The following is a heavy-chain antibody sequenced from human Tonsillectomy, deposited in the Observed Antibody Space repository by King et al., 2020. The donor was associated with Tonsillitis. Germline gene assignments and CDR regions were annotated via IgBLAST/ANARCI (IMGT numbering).Heavy chain of an antibody. CDR3: ARDRGEMATLDY. CDR1: GFTFSSYG. Sequence: VQLVESGGGVVQPGRSLRLSCAASGFTFSSYGMHWVRQAPGKGLEWGAVIRYDGSSKYYADSVKGRFTISRDNSKNKLYLQMNSLRAEDTAVYYCARDRGEMATLDYWGQGTLVTVSS. CDR2: IRYDGSSK. J-gene: IGHJ4*02. V-gene: IGHV3-33*01. D-gene: IGHD5-24*01.